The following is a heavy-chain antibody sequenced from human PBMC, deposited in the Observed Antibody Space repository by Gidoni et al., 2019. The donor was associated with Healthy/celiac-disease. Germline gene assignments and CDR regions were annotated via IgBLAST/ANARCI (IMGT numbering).Heavy chain of an antibody. CDR2: ICTAGDT. Sequence: EVQLVESGGGLVQPGGSLRLSCAASGFTFSSYEMHWVRQATGKGLEWVSAICTAGDTYYPGSVKGRFTISRENAKNSLYLQMNSLRAGDTAVYYCARNGAAAAGTWYFDLWGRGTLVTVSS. J-gene: IGHJ2*01. D-gene: IGHD6-13*01. CDR1: GFTFSSYE. CDR3: ARNGAAAAGTWYFDL. V-gene: IGHV3-13*01.